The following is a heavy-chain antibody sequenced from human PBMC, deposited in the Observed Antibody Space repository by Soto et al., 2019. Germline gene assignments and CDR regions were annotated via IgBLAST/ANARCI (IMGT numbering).Heavy chain of an antibody. CDR3: TRRHCRSDCCSSDFDF. CDR1: GFTLSGFD. D-gene: IGHD2-15*01. Sequence: EVQLVESGGGLVQPGGYLKLSCAASGFTLSGFDVHWVRQAAGEGLECVGRINTKVESYATAYAASVNGRFSLSRDDSKNTAKPEMNSLKTEDTAVYYCTRRHCRSDCCSSDFDFWGQGSLVAVSS. CDR2: INTKVESYAT. V-gene: IGHV3-73*01. J-gene: IGHJ4*02.